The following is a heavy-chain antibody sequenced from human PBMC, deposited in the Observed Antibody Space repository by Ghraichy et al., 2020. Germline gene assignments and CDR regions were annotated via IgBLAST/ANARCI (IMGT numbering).Heavy chain of an antibody. D-gene: IGHD3-10*01. CDR2: IYYSGST. CDR1: GGSISSYY. CDR3: ARNLNGSGSYFGNWYFEL. J-gene: IGHJ2*01. V-gene: IGHV4-59*08. Sequence: GSLRLSCTVSGGSISSYYWSWIRQPPGKGLEWIGYIYYSGSTNYNPSLKSRVTISVDTSKNQFSLKLSSVTAADTAVYYCARNLNGSGSYFGNWYFELWGRGTLVTVSS.